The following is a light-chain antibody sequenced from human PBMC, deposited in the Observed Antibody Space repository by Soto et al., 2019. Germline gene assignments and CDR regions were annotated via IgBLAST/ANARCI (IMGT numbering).Light chain of an antibody. J-gene: IGKJ4*01. V-gene: IGKV1-33*01. CDR3: QQYDNLPLT. CDR1: QNISNY. Sequence: PMPQSPSSLSASLAYRVTITCQASQNISNYLNWYQQKPGKAPKLLIYDASSLETGVPSRFSGSGSGTDFTFTISSLQPEYIATYYCQQYDNLPLTFGGGTKVDIK. CDR2: DAS.